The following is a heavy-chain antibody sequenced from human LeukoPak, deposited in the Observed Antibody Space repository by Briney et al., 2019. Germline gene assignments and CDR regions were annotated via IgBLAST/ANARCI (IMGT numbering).Heavy chain of an antibody. J-gene: IGHJ4*02. CDR1: GGSISSGDYY. Sequence: SETLSLTCTVSGGSISSGDYYWSWIRQPPGKGLEWIGYIYYSGSTYYNPSLKSRVTISVDTSKNQFSLKLSSVTAADTAVYYCGRADYDSSGYSTDYWGQGTLVTVSS. D-gene: IGHD3-22*01. CDR3: GRADYDSSGYSTDY. CDR2: IYYSGST. V-gene: IGHV4-30-4*01.